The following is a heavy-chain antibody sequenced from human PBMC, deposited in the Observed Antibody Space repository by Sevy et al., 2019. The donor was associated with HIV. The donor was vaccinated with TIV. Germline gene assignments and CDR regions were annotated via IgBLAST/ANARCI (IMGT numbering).Heavy chain of an antibody. CDR2: ISSSSSTI. D-gene: IGHD3-22*01. V-gene: IGHV3-48*02. CDR1: GFTFSSYN. Sequence: GGSLRLSCAASGFTFSSYNMNWVRQAPGKGLEWVSYISSSSSTIYYADSVKGRFTISRDNAKNSLYLQMNSLRDEDTAVYYCARAFRYYYDSSGYGYWFDPWGQGTLVTVSS. CDR3: ARAFRYYYDSSGYGYWFDP. J-gene: IGHJ5*02.